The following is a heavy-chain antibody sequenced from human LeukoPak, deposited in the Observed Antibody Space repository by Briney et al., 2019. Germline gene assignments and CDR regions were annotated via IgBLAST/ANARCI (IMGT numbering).Heavy chain of an antibody. D-gene: IGHD2-2*01. CDR2: ISGYNSNP. CDR1: GYTFTSYG. V-gene: IGHV1-18*01. Sequence: ASVKVSCKTSGYTFTSYGISWVRQAPGQGLEWRGWISGYNSNPKYAQKFQGRVTMTTDTSTSTAYMELGGLTSDDTAVYYCARVRYQLLEYFDYWGQGTLVTVSS. CDR3: ARVRYQLLEYFDY. J-gene: IGHJ4*02.